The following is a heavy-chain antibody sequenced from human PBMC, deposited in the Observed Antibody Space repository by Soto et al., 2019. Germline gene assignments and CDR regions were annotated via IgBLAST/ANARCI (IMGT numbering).Heavy chain of an antibody. Sequence: SETLSLTCTVSGGSIGTYYWSWIRQPPGKGLKRTGYIYYRGNTDYNPSLKSRVTISLDTPKNQFSLKLSSVTAADTAVYYCARHPGYYDILTGYTTYYFDYWGQGTLVTVSS. CDR3: ARHPGYYDILTGYTTYYFDY. J-gene: IGHJ4*02. V-gene: IGHV4-59*08. CDR1: GGSIGTYY. D-gene: IGHD3-9*01. CDR2: IYYRGNT.